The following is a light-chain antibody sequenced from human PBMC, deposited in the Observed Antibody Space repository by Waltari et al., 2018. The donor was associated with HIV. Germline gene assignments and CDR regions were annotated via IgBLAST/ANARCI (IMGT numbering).Light chain of an antibody. Sequence: SYDVTQPPSLSVSPGQTASIPCSGDKLGEKYACWYQQKPGQSPILVIYADTTRPPWIPERFSASNSGNTATLTITGTQAMDEADYYCQAWDSTTRVFGGGTKLTVL. CDR3: QAWDSTTRV. V-gene: IGLV3-1*01. CDR1: KLGEKY. J-gene: IGLJ3*02. CDR2: ADT.